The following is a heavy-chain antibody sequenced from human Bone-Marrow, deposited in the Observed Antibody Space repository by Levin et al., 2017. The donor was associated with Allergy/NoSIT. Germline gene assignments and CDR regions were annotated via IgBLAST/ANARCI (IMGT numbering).Heavy chain of an antibody. CDR3: AREMVRYCGGTSCGGMDV. V-gene: IGHV5-51*01. CDR2: VYPEDSDI. CDR1: GYIFTTYW. Sequence: GESLKISCEGSGYIFTTYWIAWVRQMPGKGLEWMGIVYPEDSDIRYSPSFEGQVTISVDKSINTAYLQWSSLKASDTAIYYCAREMVRYCGGTSCGGMDVWGRGTTVTVSS. D-gene: IGHD2-2*01. J-gene: IGHJ6*02.